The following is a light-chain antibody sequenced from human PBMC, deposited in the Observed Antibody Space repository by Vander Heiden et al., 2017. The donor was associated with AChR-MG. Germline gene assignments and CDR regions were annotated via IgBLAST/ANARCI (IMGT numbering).Light chain of an antibody. CDR3: SSYGGDSTVI. CDR2: EVN. J-gene: IGLJ2*01. CDR1: TSDLTGHNF. Sequence: QSVLSQPPSASGSLGQSVTISCTGTTSDLTGHNFVSRFQHHPGKAPKLIISEVNKRPSGVPDRFSGSKAGNTASLTVSGLRSEDEADYYCSSYGGDSTVIFGGGTKLTVL. V-gene: IGLV2-8*01.